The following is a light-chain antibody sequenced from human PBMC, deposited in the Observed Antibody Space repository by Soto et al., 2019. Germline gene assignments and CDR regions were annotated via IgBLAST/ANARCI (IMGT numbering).Light chain of an antibody. J-gene: IGKJ1*01. CDR1: QDISSS. CDR2: DAS. V-gene: IGKV1-12*01. CDR3: QQANSFPPWA. Sequence: DIQMTQSPSSVSASVGDRVTITCRASQDISSSLAWYQQKPGRAPTLLIYDASSLQSGVPSRFTGGGSGTDFTLTISSPQPEDFATYYCQQANSFPPWAFGQGTKVEF.